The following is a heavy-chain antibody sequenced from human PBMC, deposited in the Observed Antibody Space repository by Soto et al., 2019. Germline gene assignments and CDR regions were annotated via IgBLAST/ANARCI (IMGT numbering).Heavy chain of an antibody. CDR3: TTLPITEKIDS. J-gene: IGHJ5*01. V-gene: IGHV3-15*07. D-gene: IGHD1-20*01. CDR2: IKGKADGGTT. Sequence: PGGSLRLSCAASGFSFSDAWMKWVRQAPGKGLEWVGRIKGKADGGTTDYAAPVKGRFTISRDDSRNTMFLQMNSLKDEDTALYYCTTLPITEKIDSWGHGILVTVSS. CDR1: GFSFSDAW.